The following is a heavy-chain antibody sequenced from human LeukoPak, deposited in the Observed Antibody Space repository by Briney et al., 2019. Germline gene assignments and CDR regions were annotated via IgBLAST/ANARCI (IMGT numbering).Heavy chain of an antibody. V-gene: IGHV3-7*01. D-gene: IGHD3-9*01. CDR1: GFTFSSYW. CDR2: IKQDGSEK. CDR3: ARGQVGLRYFDWLSREDYYYGMDV. Sequence: GGSLRLSCAASGFTFSSYWMSWVCQAPGKGLEWVANIKQDGSEKYYVDSVKGRFTISRDNAKNSLYLQMNSLRAEDTAVYYCARGQVGLRYFDWLSREDYYYGMDVWGQGTTVTVSS. J-gene: IGHJ6*02.